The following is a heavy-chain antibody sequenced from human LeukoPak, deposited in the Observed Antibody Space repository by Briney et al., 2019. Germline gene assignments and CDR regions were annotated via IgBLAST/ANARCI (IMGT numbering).Heavy chain of an antibody. Sequence: GGSLRLSCAASGFTFSSYWMHWVRQAPGKGLVWVSRINSDGSSTSYADSVKGRFTISRDNAKNSLHLQMNSLRAEDTAVYYCAELGITMIGGVWGKGTTVTISS. J-gene: IGHJ6*04. CDR2: INSDGSST. V-gene: IGHV3-74*01. CDR3: AELGITMIGGV. D-gene: IGHD3-10*02. CDR1: GFTFSSYW.